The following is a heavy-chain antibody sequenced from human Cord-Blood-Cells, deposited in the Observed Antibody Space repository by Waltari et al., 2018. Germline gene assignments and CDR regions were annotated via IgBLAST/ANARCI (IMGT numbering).Heavy chain of an antibody. CDR3: ARLEKRGFDY. D-gene: IGHD3-16*01. J-gene: IGHJ4*02. CDR2: IYYSGST. CDR1: GGSISSSSYY. V-gene: IGHV4-39*01. Sequence: QLQLQESGPGLVKPSETLSLTCTVSGGSISSSSYYWGWIRQPPGKGLEWIGSIYYSGSTYYNPSLKSRVTITVDTSKNQFSLKLSSVTAADTAVYYCARLEKRGFDYWGQGTLVTVSS.